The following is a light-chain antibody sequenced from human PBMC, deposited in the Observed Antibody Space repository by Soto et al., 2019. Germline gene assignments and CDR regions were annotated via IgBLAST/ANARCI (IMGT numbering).Light chain of an antibody. Sequence: EIVLTQSPATLSLSPGERATLSCRASQSVSSYLAWYQQKPGQAPRLLIYDASNRATGIPARFSGSGTDFTLTISSLEPEDFAVYYCQQRSNWPLTFGGGTKVEIK. J-gene: IGKJ4*01. CDR2: DAS. CDR3: QQRSNWPLT. CDR1: QSVSSY. V-gene: IGKV3-11*01.